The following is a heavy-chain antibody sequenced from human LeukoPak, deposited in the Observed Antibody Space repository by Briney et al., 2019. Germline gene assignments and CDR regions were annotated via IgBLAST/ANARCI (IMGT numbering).Heavy chain of an antibody. Sequence: ASVKVSCKASGYTFTGYYMHWVRQAPGQGLEWMGWINPNSGGTNYAQKFQGRVTMTRDTSISTAYMELSRLRSDDTAVYYCARGLFSLWGSGYYGFDYWGQGTLVTVSS. D-gene: IGHD3-22*01. CDR3: ARGLFSLWGSGYYGFDY. V-gene: IGHV1-2*02. CDR2: INPNSGGT. J-gene: IGHJ4*02. CDR1: GYTFTGYY.